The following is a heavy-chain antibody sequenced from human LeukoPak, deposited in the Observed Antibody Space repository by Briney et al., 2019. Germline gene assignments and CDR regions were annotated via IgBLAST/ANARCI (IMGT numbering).Heavy chain of an antibody. J-gene: IGHJ3*02. CDR3: SRGRSLGYCSSTSCYVSDAFDI. V-gene: IGHV4-34*01. CDR1: GGSFSGNY. Sequence: NSSETLSLTCAVYGGSFSGNYWSWIRQPPGKGLEWIGEINHSGSTNYNPSLKSRVTISVDTSKNQFSLKLSSVTAADTAVYFCSRGRSLGYCSSTSCYVSDAFDIWGQGTMVTVSS. CDR2: INHSGST. D-gene: IGHD2-2*01.